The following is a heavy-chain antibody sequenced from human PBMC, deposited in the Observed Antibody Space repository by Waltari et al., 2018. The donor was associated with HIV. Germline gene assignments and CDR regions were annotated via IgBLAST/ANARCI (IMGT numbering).Heavy chain of an antibody. J-gene: IGHJ4*02. V-gene: IGHV3-48*04. Sequence: EVQLVESGGGLVQPGGSLRLSCAASGFTFSSYAMNWVRQAPGKGLEWVSYISMSSTTINYADSVKGRFTISRDNAKNLLYLQMSSLRAEDTAVYFCARERFGSSYFGYWGQGTLVTVSS. CDR1: GFTFSSYA. D-gene: IGHD6-6*01. CDR2: ISMSSTTI. CDR3: ARERFGSSYFGY.